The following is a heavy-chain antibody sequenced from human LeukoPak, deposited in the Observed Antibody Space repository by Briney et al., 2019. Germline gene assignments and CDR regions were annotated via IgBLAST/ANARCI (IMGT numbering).Heavy chain of an antibody. Sequence: ASVKVSCKASGYTFTSYAMHWVRQAPGQRLEWMGWINAGDGNRKYSQKFQGRVTITRDTSASTAYMELSSLRSEDTAVYYCATGPRYCSGGSCYSAENYYHYGMDVWGKGTTVTVSS. CDR3: ATGPRYCSGGSCYSAENYYHYGMDV. V-gene: IGHV1-3*01. CDR2: INAGDGNR. J-gene: IGHJ6*04. CDR1: GYTFTSYA. D-gene: IGHD2-15*01.